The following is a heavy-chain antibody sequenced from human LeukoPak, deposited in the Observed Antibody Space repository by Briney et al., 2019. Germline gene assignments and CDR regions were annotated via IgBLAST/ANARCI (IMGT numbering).Heavy chain of an antibody. CDR1: GFTFSSYA. D-gene: IGHD6-13*01. J-gene: IGHJ4*02. CDR3: ARASTAAGTRYLYYFDY. V-gene: IGHV3-48*04. CDR2: ISSSSSTI. Sequence: GGSLRLSCAASGFTFSSYAMSWVRQAPGKGLEWVSYISSSSSTIYYADSVKGRFTISRDNAKNSLYLQMNSLRAEDTAVYYCARASTAAGTRYLYYFDYWGQGTLVTVSS.